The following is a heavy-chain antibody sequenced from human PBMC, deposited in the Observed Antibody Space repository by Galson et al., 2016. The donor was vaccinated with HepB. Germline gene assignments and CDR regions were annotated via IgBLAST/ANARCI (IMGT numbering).Heavy chain of an antibody. CDR1: GDSVSSNGAG. J-gene: IGHJ4*02. D-gene: IGHD7-27*01. CDR3: ARSYLLGRGFGW. CDR2: TYYRSNWRN. V-gene: IGHV6-1*01. Sequence: CAISGDSVSSNGAGWNWIRQSPSRGLEWLGRTYYRSNWRNDYADSVKSRITINPDTSKNHFSLQLNSVTPEDTAVYYCARSYLLGRGFGWWGQGTLVTVSS.